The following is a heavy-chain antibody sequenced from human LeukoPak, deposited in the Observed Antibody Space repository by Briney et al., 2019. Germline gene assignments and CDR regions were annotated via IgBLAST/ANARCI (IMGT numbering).Heavy chain of an antibody. Sequence: ASVKVSCKASGYTFTSYAMNWVRQVPGQGLEWMGWINTNTGNPTYAQGFTGRFVFSLDTSVSTAYLQISSLKAEDTAVYYCARVVTKDVRGDAFDIWGQGTMVTVSS. V-gene: IGHV7-4-1*02. CDR2: INTNTGNP. CDR1: GYTFTSYA. D-gene: IGHD3-10*02. J-gene: IGHJ3*02. CDR3: ARVVTKDVRGDAFDI.